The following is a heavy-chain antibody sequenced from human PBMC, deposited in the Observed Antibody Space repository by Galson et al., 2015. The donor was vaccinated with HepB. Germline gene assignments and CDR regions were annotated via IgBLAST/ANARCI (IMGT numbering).Heavy chain of an antibody. V-gene: IGHV3-9*01. CDR1: GFTFDDYA. Sequence: SLRLSCAASGFTFDDYAMHWVRQAPGKGLEWVSGISWNSGSIGYADSVKGRFTISRDNAKNSLYLQMNSLRAEDTALYYCAKDIHVHATYGGFDYWGQGTLVTVSS. CDR2: ISWNSGSI. CDR3: AKDIHVHATYGGFDY. J-gene: IGHJ4*02. D-gene: IGHD1-1*01.